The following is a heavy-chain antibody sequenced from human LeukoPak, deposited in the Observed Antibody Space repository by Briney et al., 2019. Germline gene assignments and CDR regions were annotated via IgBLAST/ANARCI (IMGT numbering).Heavy chain of an antibody. Sequence: PGGSLRLSCAASGFTFSSHAMSWVRQAPGKGLKWVSGISGSGGSTYYADSVKGRFTISRDNSKNTLYLQMNSLRAEDTAVYYCAKDREYSSSSYYYYYMDVWGKGTTVTVSS. CDR2: ISGSGGST. D-gene: IGHD6-6*01. CDR3: AKDREYSSSSYYYYYMDV. V-gene: IGHV3-23*01. CDR1: GFTFSSHA. J-gene: IGHJ6*03.